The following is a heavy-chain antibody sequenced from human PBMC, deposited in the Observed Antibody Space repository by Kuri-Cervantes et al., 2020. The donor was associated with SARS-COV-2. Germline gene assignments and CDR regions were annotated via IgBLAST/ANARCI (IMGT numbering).Heavy chain of an antibody. Sequence: GGSLRLSCAASGFTFSNYAIHWVRQAPGKGLEWVALISYDGSDKNYADSVKGRFTISRDNAKNSPYLQMNSLRAEDTALYYCAKDIYYYMDVWGKGTTVTVSS. V-gene: IGHV3-30*01. J-gene: IGHJ6*03. CDR1: GFTFSNYA. CDR2: ISYDGSDK. CDR3: AKDIYYYMDV.